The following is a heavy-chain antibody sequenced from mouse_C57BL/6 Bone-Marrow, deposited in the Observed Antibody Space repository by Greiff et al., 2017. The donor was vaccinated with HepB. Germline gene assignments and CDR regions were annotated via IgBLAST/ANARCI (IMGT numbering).Heavy chain of an antibody. Sequence: QVQLQQPGAELVKPGASVKLSCKASGYTFTSYWMHWVKQRPGRGLEWIGRIDPNSGGTKYNEKFKSKATLTVDKPSSTAYMQLSSLTSEDSAVYYCARSFITTVVKWYFDVWGTGTTVTVSS. CDR3: ARSFITTVVKWYFDV. D-gene: IGHD1-1*01. CDR1: GYTFTSYW. V-gene: IGHV1-72*01. CDR2: IDPNSGGT. J-gene: IGHJ1*03.